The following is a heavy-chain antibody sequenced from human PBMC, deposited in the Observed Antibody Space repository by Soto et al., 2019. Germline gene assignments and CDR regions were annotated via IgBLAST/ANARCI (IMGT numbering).Heavy chain of an antibody. CDR2: VYYSGTT. CDR1: GDSFTSSY. Sequence: PLETLSLTCPVSGDSFTSSYLSWIRQPPGKGLEWVGYVYYSGTTNYNFSLKSRVTISLDTSKNQFSLNLTSVTAADTAIYYCARLPRAAPYTSFDYWGQGSLVTVSS. V-gene: IGHV4-59*08. CDR3: ARLPRAAPYTSFDY. J-gene: IGHJ4*02. D-gene: IGHD6-6*01.